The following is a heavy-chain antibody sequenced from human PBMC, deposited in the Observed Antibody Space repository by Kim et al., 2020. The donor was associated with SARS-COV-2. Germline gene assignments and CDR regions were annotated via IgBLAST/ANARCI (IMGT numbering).Heavy chain of an antibody. CDR3: AKDQNDFLTGYPTPFDY. V-gene: IGHV3-30*02. J-gene: IGHJ4*02. D-gene: IGHD3-9*01. Sequence: VKGRFAISRDNSKNTLNLQMNSLGAEDTAVYYCAKDQNDFLTGYPTPFDYWGQGTLVTVSS.